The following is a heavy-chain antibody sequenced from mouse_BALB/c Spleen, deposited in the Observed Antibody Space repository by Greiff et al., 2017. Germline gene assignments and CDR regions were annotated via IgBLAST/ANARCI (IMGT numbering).Heavy chain of an antibody. Sequence: VHVKQSGPELVKPGASVKISCKASGYSFTGYFMNWVMQSHGKSLEWIGRINPYNGDTFYNQKFKGKATLTVDKSSSTAHMELRSLASEDSAVYYCARYGYDGRRSFDYWGQGTTLTVSS. J-gene: IGHJ2*01. CDR2: INPYNGDT. D-gene: IGHD2-2*01. CDR1: GYSFTGYF. CDR3: ARYGYDGRRSFDY. V-gene: IGHV1-20*02.